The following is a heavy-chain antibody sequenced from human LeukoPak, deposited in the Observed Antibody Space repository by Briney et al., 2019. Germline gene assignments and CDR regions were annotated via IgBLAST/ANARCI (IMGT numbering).Heavy chain of an antibody. Sequence: ASVKVSCKASGYTFTGYYMHWVRQAPGQGLEWMGWINPNSGGTNYAQKFQGRVTMTRDTSISTAYMELSRLRSDDTAVYYCARGSETQQEYHFDYWGQGTLVTVPS. CDR2: INPNSGGT. D-gene: IGHD3-10*01. J-gene: IGHJ4*02. CDR1: GYTFTGYY. V-gene: IGHV1-2*02. CDR3: ARGSETQQEYHFDY.